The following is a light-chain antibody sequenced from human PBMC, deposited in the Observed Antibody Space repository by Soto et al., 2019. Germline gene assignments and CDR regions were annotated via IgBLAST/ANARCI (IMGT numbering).Light chain of an antibody. CDR3: QQYNNWPQT. CDR1: QSVSRK. CDR2: AAS. Sequence: EIVLTQSPATLSVSPGERATLSCRASQSVSRKLAWYQQKPGQAPRLLIYAASTRATGIPARFSGGGSGTEFTLTISSLQSEDFALYYCQQYNNWPQTFGQGPKVEIE. J-gene: IGKJ1*01. V-gene: IGKV3-15*01.